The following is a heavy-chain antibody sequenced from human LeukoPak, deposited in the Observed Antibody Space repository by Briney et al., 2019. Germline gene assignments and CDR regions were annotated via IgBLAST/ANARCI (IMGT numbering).Heavy chain of an antibody. J-gene: IGHJ4*02. CDR3: ARRGYFGSGKGYYFDY. V-gene: IGHV4-39*01. CDR2: IYYSGST. D-gene: IGHD3-10*01. CDR1: GVSISSLGYY. Sequence: SETLSLTCTVSGVSISSLGYYWSWIRQPPGKGLEWIGSIYYSGSTYYNPSLKSRVTISVDTSKNQFSLKLSSVTAADTAVYYCARRGYFGSGKGYYFDYWGQGTLVTVSS.